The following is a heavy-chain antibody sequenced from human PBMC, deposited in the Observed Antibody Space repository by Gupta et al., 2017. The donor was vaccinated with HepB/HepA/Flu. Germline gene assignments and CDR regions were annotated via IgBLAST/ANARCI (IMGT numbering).Heavy chain of an antibody. CDR2: IIPVFGTL. J-gene: IGHJ4*02. D-gene: IGHD3-16*01. CDR3: ARWSTMKATYED. CDR1: GGTFSSYG. Sequence: QVQLVQSGAEVKKPGSSVNVSCKASGGTFSSYGFSWVRQAPGLGPEWVGGIIPVFGTLKYAHKFQGRVTITADESTSTAYMELKSPRSEETAVYFWARWSTMKATYEDWGQGSQVTVSS. V-gene: IGHV1-69*01.